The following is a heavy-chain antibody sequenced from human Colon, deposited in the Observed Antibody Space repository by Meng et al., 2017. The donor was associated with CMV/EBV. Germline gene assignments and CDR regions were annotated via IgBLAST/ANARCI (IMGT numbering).Heavy chain of an antibody. J-gene: IGHJ6*02. CDR3: ARVVADSYGLDV. V-gene: IGHV1-2*02. D-gene: IGHD2-15*01. CDR2: FNLDSNSR. CDR1: GYTGYY. Sequence: ASVKVSCKASGYTGYYIRWVRQAPGRGLEWMGWFNLDSNSRDYARKFQGRVSMTRDTSLNSVSMELSGLTFDDTAIYYCARVVADSYGLDVWGQGTTVTVSS.